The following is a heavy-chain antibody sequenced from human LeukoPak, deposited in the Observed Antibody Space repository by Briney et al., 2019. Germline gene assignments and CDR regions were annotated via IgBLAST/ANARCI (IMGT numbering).Heavy chain of an antibody. J-gene: IGHJ4*02. CDR2: IYYSGST. V-gene: IGHV4-59*01. CDR1: GGSISSYY. Sequence: SETLSLTCTVSGGSISSYYWTWIRQPPGKGLEWIGYIYYSGSTNYNPSLKSRVTISVDTSKNQFSLKLSSVTAADTAVYYCARVTGYMTEDYFDYWGQGTLITVSS. D-gene: IGHD6-13*01. CDR3: ARVTGYMTEDYFDY.